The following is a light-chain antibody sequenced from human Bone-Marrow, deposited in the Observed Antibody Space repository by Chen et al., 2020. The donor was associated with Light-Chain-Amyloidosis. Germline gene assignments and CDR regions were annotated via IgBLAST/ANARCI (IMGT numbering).Light chain of an antibody. J-gene: IGLJ3*02. Sequence: SYVLTQPSSVSVAPGQTATIACGGNNIGSTSVHWYQQTPGQAPLLVVYDDSDRPSGIPDRFSGYKSGNTASLTVSELQADDEGDYYCSSYGGGTNLVLFGGGTRLTVL. CDR2: DDS. CDR1: NIGSTS. CDR3: SSYGGGTNLVL. V-gene: IGLV3-21*02.